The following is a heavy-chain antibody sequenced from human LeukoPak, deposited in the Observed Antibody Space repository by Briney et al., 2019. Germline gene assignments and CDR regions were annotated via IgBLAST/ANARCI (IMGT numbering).Heavy chain of an antibody. D-gene: IGHD3-3*01. CDR1: GGSISSGSYY. V-gene: IGHV4-30-4*08. J-gene: IGHJ5*02. Sequence: SSQTLSLTCTVSGGSISSGSYYWSWIRQPPGKGLEWIGYIYYSGSTYYNPSLKSRVTISVDTSKNQFSLKLSSVTAADTAVYYCARLSPYYDFWSGTHFDPWGQGTLVTVSS. CDR2: IYYSGST. CDR3: ARLSPYYDFWSGTHFDP.